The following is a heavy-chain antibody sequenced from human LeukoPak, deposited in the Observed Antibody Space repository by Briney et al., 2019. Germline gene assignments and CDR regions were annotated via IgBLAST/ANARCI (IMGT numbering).Heavy chain of an antibody. CDR1: GGSISSYY. V-gene: IGHV4-59*01. Sequence: SETLSFTCTVSGGSISSYYWSWIRQPPGKGLEWIGYIYYSGSTNYNPSLKSRVTISVDTSKNQFSLKLSSVTAADTAVYYCAMVDTAMSTPQGYYYYMDVWGKGTTVTVSS. D-gene: IGHD5-18*01. CDR3: AMVDTAMSTPQGYYYYMDV. J-gene: IGHJ6*03. CDR2: IYYSGST.